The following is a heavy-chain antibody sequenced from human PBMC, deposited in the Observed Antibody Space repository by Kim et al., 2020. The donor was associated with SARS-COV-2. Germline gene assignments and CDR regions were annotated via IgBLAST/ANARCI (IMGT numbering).Heavy chain of an antibody. CDR2: ISSSSSYT. CDR3: ARVGPRSWFGEFGY. D-gene: IGHD3-10*01. Sequence: GGSLRLSCAASGFTFSDYYMSWIRQAPGKGLEWVSYISSSSSYTNYADSVKGRFTISRDNAKNSLYLQMNSLRAEDTAVYYCARVGPRSWFGEFGYWGQGTLVTVSS. CDR1: GFTFSDYY. J-gene: IGHJ4*02. V-gene: IGHV3-11*06.